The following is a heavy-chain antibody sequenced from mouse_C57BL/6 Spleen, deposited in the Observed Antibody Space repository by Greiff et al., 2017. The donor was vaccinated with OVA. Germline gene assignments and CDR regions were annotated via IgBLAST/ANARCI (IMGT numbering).Heavy chain of an antibody. CDR3: ATIYYSNHYVDY. V-gene: IGHV1-59*01. CDR1: GYTFTSYW. CDR2: IDPSDSYT. D-gene: IGHD2-5*01. J-gene: IGHJ2*01. Sequence: VQLQQSGAELVRPGTSVKLSCKASGYTFTSYWMHWVKQRPGQGLEWIGVIDPSDSYTNYNQKFKGKATLTVDTSSSTAYMQLSSLTSEDSAVYYSATIYYSNHYVDYWGQGTTLTVSS.